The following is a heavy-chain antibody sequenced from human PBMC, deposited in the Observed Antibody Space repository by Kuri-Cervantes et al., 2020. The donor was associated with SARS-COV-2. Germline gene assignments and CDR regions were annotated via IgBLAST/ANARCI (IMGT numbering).Heavy chain of an antibody. V-gene: IGHV1-68*01. Sequence: ASVKVSCRASGYTFTYCSLNWLQQAPGQGLERMGWSTLYNGNTNFAKKFQGRVSITRDMSLRKAYMELSSLRSEDTAVYYCARDLGSSWHYYYGMDVWGQGTTVTVSS. CDR3: ARDLGSSWHYYYGMDV. CDR2: STLYNGNT. J-gene: IGHJ6*02. D-gene: IGHD6-13*01. CDR1: GYTFTYCS.